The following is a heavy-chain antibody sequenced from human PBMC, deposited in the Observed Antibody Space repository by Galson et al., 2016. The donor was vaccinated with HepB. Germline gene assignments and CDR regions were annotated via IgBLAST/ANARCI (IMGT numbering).Heavy chain of an antibody. CDR1: GFSFSRYW. CDR2: IKQDGSAT. Sequence: SLRLSCAASGFSFSRYWMSWVRQAPGKGLEWVANIKQDGSATYYLDSVKGRFTISRDDAKNSLYLQMNSLRGEDTAVYYCARGWRTYYRYFEHWGQGALVSVSS. CDR3: ARGWRTYYRYFEH. J-gene: IGHJ1*01. D-gene: IGHD1-26*01. V-gene: IGHV3-7*01.